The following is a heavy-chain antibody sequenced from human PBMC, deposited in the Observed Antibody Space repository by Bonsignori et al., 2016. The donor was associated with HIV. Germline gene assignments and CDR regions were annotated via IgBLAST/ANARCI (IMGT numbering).Heavy chain of an antibody. V-gene: IGHV1-2*02. CDR2: INPNSGGT. CDR3: AIAPGGIDAFDI. Sequence: WVRQAPGQGLEWMGWINPNSGGTNYAQKFQGRVTMTRDTSISTAYMELSRLRSDDTAVYYCAIAPGGIDAFDIWGQGTMVTVSS. J-gene: IGHJ3*02. D-gene: IGHD2-21*01.